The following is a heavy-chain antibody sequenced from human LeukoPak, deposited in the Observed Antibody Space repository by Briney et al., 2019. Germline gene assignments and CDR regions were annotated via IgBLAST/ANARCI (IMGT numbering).Heavy chain of an antibody. CDR1: GASISSGSNY. J-gene: IGHJ4*02. CDR3: ARASYSYDINGWVPFDY. D-gene: IGHD3-22*01. CDR2: IYSSGST. Sequence: KASETLSLTCSVSGASISSGSNYWGWIRQPPGKTLEWIGSIYSSGSTYYNSSLQSRVIIIIDTPKNHFSLTLSSVTAADTAVYYCARASYSYDINGWVPFDYWGQGTLVTVSS. V-gene: IGHV4-39*07.